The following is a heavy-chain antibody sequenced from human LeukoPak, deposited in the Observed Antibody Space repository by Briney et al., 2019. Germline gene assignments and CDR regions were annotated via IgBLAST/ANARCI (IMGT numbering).Heavy chain of an antibody. CDR1: GFNFSNYW. J-gene: IGHJ6*02. D-gene: IGHD2/OR15-2a*01. Sequence: PGGSLRLSCAASGFNFSNYWMHWVRQAPGKGLVWVSRINSDGTSTSYADSVKGRFTISRDNAKNTLYLQMNSLRAEDTAVYFCARGGDKNYYYYGMDVWGQGTTVTVSS. CDR3: ARGGDKNYYYYGMDV. CDR2: INSDGTST. V-gene: IGHV3-74*01.